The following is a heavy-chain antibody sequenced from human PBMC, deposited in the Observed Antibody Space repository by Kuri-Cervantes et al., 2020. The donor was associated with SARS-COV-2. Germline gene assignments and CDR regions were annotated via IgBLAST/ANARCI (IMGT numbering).Heavy chain of an antibody. Sequence: SETLSLTCTVSGGSISSGDYYWSWIRQPPGKGLEWFGYIYYSGSTYYNPSLKSRVTISVDTSKNQFSLKLTSVTAADTAVYYCARNQVGGYYYYYMDVWGKGTTVTVSS. D-gene: IGHD1-26*01. CDR1: GGSISSGDYY. V-gene: IGHV4-30-4*08. J-gene: IGHJ6*03. CDR3: ARNQVGGYYYYYMDV. CDR2: IYYSGST.